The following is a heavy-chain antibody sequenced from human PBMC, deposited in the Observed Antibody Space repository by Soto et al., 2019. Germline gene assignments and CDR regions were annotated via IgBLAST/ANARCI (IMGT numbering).Heavy chain of an antibody. J-gene: IGHJ6*02. CDR3: ARDIVVVMTGYYYGMDV. CDR1: GYTFSSSD. CDR2: MNPNSGNT. D-gene: IGHD3-22*01. V-gene: IGHV1-8*02. Sequence: ASVKVSCKASGYTFSSSDINWVRQATGQGLEWMGWMNPNSGNTGYAQKFQGRVTMTRNTSISTAYMELSSLRSEDTAVYYCARDIVVVMTGYYYGMDVWGQGTTVTVSS.